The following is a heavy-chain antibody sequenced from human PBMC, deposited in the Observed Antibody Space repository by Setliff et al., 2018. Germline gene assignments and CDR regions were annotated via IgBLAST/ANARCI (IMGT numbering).Heavy chain of an antibody. CDR2: INAGNGNT. CDR1: GYTFTSYA. D-gene: IGHD3-3*01. CDR3: ARGGKILEWLYAHDY. J-gene: IGHJ4*02. Sequence: GASVKVSCKASGYTFTSYAMHWVRQAPGQRLEWMGWINAGNGNTKYSQKFQGRVTITRGTSASTAYMELSSLRSEDTAVYYCARGGKILEWLYAHDYWGQGTLVTVSS. V-gene: IGHV1-3*01.